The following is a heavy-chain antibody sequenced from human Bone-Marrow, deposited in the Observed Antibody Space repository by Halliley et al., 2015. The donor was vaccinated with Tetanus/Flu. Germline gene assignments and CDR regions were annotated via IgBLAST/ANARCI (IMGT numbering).Heavy chain of an antibody. Sequence: TLSLTCSVSNASMNNYYWSWIRQPPGKGLEWIGYIYYSGNTYYNPSLKSRVTISIDTSRQQFSLQVTSVTAADTAVYYCARRHTGVSVYNWFDPWGQGTLVTVSS. J-gene: IGHJ5*02. CDR3: ARRHTGVSVYNWFDP. V-gene: IGHV4-59*01. CDR1: NASMNNYY. D-gene: IGHD7-27*01. CDR2: IYYSGNT.